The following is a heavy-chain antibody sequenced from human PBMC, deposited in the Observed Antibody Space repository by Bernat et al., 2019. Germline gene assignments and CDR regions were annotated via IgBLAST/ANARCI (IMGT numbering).Heavy chain of an antibody. V-gene: IGHV2-70*15. CDR2: IDWDDDK. J-gene: IGHJ3*02. Sequence: QVTLRESGPALVKPTQTLTLTCTFSGFSLSTSGMCVSWIRQPPGKALEWLARIDWDDDKYYSTSLKTRLTISKDTSKNQVVLTMTNVDPVDTATYYCARITTPSYYDSSGYYGAFDIWGQGTMVTVSS. CDR1: GFSLSTSGMC. D-gene: IGHD3-22*01. CDR3: ARITTPSYYDSSGYYGAFDI.